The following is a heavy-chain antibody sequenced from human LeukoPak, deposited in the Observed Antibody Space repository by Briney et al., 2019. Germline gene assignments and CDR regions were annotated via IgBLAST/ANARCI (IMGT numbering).Heavy chain of an antibody. CDR1: GYTFTGYY. CDR2: INPNSGGT. CDR3: ARRSRSYGSGSYTWFDP. Sequence: ASVKVSCKASGYTFTGYYMHWVRQAPGQGLEWMGWINPNSGGTNCAQKFQGRVTMTRDTSISTAYMELSRLRSDDTAVYYCARRSRSYGSGSYTWFDPWGQGTLVTVSS. J-gene: IGHJ5*02. D-gene: IGHD3-10*01. V-gene: IGHV1-2*02.